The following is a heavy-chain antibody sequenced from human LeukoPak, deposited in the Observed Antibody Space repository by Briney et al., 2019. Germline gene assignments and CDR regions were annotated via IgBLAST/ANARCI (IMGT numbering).Heavy chain of an antibody. Sequence: GGSLRLSCAASGFTFSSYGMHWARQAPGKGLGWVAVISYDGSNKYYADSVKGRFTISRDNSKNTLYLQMNSLRAEDTAVYYCAKDHRIVTIFGVVIVRRGGMDVWGQGTTVTVSS. CDR3: AKDHRIVTIFGVVIVRRGGMDV. D-gene: IGHD3-3*01. V-gene: IGHV3-30*18. CDR2: ISYDGSNK. CDR1: GFTFSSYG. J-gene: IGHJ6*02.